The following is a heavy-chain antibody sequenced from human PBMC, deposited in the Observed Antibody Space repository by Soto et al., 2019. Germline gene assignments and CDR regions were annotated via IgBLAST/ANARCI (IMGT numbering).Heavy chain of an antibody. CDR2: ISGSGGST. CDR1: GFTFSSYA. Sequence: EVQLLESGGGLVQPGGSLRLSCAASGFTFSSYAMSWVRQAPGKGLEWVSAISGSGGSTYYADSVKGRFTISRDNSKNTLYLQMNSLRAEDTAVYYCAKVVGADYGYQLLPTHFDYWGQGTLVTVSS. D-gene: IGHD2-2*01. J-gene: IGHJ4*02. V-gene: IGHV3-23*01. CDR3: AKVVGADYGYQLLPTHFDY.